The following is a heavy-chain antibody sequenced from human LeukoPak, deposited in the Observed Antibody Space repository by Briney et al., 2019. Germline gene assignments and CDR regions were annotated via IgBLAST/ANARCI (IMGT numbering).Heavy chain of an antibody. CDR1: GGSISSYY. CDR2: IYYSGST. CDR3: ARERGLKGFDP. V-gene: IGHV4-59*12. D-gene: IGHD6-19*01. J-gene: IGHJ5*02. Sequence: SETLSLTCTVSGGSISSYYWSWIRQPPGKGLEWIGYIYYSGSTNYNPSLKSRVTISVDTSKNQFSLKLSSVTAADTAMYYCARERGLKGFDPWGQGTLVTVSS.